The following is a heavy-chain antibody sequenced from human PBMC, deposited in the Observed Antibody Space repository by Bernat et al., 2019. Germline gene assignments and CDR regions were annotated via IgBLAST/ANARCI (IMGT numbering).Heavy chain of an antibody. V-gene: IGHV3-53*04. D-gene: IGHD1-26*01. CDR3: ASHSGSYSPEYFQH. CDR2: IYSGGST. CDR1: GFTVSGNY. Sequence: EVQLVESGGGLVQPGGSLRLSCAASGFTVSGNYMSWVRQAPGKGLEWVAVIYSGGSTYYAASVKGRFTISRHNSKTTLFLQMHSLRAEDTAVYYCASHSGSYSPEYFQHWGQGTLVTVSS. J-gene: IGHJ1*01.